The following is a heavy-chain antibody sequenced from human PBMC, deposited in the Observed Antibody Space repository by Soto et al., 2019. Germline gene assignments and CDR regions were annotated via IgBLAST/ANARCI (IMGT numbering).Heavy chain of an antibody. J-gene: IGHJ5*01. V-gene: IGHV4-30-4*01. Sequence: PSETLSLTCTVSGGSISDDSYWSWIRQTPGKGLEWIGYIYHTGNTYYNPSLRSRVSISVDKSKSQFSLKLISVTAADTAVYFCARDEYQLRSSVSWFDSWRQGTLVTVPS. D-gene: IGHD2-2*01. CDR1: GGSISDDSY. CDR3: ARDEYQLRSSVSWFDS. CDR2: IYHTGNT.